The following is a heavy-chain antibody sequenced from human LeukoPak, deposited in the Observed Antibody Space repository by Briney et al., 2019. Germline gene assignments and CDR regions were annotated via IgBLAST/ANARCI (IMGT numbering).Heavy chain of an antibody. J-gene: IGHJ4*02. CDR2: ISITDCT. D-gene: IGHD3-9*01. V-gene: IGHV4-4*07. CDR3: ARIRRNSVDWYADDN. Sequence: PSETLSLTCTASGDSITSYYMSWIRQPAGKGLEWIGRISITDCTSYTPSLQSRVTMSVDASKNQFSLKLSSVTAADTAVYYCARIRRNSVDWYADDNWGQGTLVTVSS. CDR1: GDSITSYY.